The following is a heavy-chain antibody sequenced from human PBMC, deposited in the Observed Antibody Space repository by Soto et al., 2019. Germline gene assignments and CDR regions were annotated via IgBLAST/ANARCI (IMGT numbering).Heavy chain of an antibody. J-gene: IGHJ4*02. CDR3: AMVTIAASGLDY. CDR2: ISSSGSTI. D-gene: IGHD6-13*01. CDR1: GFTFSSYE. V-gene: IGHV3-48*03. Sequence: GGSLRLSCAASGFTFSSYEMNWVRQAPGKGLEWVSYISSSGSTIYYADSVKGRFTISRDNDKNSLYLQMNSLRAEDTAVYYCAMVTIAASGLDYCGQGPLVSVSS.